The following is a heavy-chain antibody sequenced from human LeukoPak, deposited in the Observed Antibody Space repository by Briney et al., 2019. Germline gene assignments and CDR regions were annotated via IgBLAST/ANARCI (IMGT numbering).Heavy chain of an antibody. CDR2: INHSGST. D-gene: IGHD3-10*01. Sequence: SETLSLTCVVYGGSFSGYYWSWIRQPPGEGLEWIGEINHSGSTNYNPSLKSRVTISVDTSKNQFSLKLSSVTAADTAVYYCASRVPKQAVYYGSGSLRYWGQGTLVTVSS. CDR1: GGSFSGYY. J-gene: IGHJ4*02. CDR3: ASRVPKQAVYYGSGSLRY. V-gene: IGHV4-34*01.